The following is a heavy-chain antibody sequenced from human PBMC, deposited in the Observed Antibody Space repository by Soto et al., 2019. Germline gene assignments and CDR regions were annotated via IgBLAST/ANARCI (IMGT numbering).Heavy chain of an antibody. J-gene: IGHJ1*01. CDR1: GFTFSSYG. CDR2: IWYDGSNK. V-gene: IGHV3-33*01. Sequence: QVQLVESGGGVVQPGRSLRLSCAASGFTFSSYGMHWVRQAPGKGLEWGAVIWYDGSNKYYADSVKGRFTISRDNYKNTLYLQMNSLSAEDTAVSYCASYYDSSGYYSEYFQHWGQGTLVTVSS. D-gene: IGHD3-22*01. CDR3: ASYYDSSGYYSEYFQH.